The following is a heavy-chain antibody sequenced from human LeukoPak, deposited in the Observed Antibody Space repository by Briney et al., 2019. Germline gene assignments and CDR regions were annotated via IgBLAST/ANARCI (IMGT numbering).Heavy chain of an antibody. CDR2: IRYDGSNK. CDR1: GFTFSSDG. D-gene: IGHD3-3*01. J-gene: IGHJ4*02. CDR3: AKDQEIFGVVIIAPFDY. Sequence: PGGSLRLSCAASGFTFSSDGMHWVRQAPGKGLEWVAFIRYDGSNKYYADSVKGRFTISRDNSKNTLYLQMNSLRAEDTAVYYCAKDQEIFGVVIIAPFDYWGQGTLVTVSS. V-gene: IGHV3-30*02.